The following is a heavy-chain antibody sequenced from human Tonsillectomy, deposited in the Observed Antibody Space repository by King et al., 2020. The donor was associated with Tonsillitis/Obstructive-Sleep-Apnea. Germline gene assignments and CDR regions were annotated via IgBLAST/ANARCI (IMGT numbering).Heavy chain of an antibody. V-gene: IGHV1-69*10. CDR3: ASLDDYDYVWGSYRQDWYFDL. CDR1: GGTFSSYA. CDR2: IIPILGIA. J-gene: IGHJ2*01. Sequence: QLVQSGAEVKKPGSSVKVSCKASGGTFSSYAISWVRQAPGQGLEWMGGIIPILGIANYAQKFQGRVTITADKSTSTAYMELSSLRSEDTAVYYCASLDDYDYVWGSYRQDWYFDLWGRGPLVTVSS. D-gene: IGHD3-16*02.